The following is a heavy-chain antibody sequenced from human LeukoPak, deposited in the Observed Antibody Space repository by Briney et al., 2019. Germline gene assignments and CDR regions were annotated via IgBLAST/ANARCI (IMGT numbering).Heavy chain of an antibody. CDR3: ARGADYYGSGSYHY. D-gene: IGHD3-10*01. J-gene: IGHJ4*02. CDR2: IIPIFGTA. V-gene: IGHV1-69*05. CDR1: GGTFSSYA. Sequence: SVKVSCKASGGTFSSYAISWVRQAPGQGLEWMGGIIPIFGTANYAQKFQGRLTITTDESTSTAYMELSSLRSEDTAVYYCARGADYYGSGSYHYWGQGTLVTVSS.